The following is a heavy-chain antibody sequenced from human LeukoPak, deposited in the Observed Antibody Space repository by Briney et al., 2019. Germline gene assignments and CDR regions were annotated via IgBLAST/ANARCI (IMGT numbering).Heavy chain of an antibody. CDR3: ARDWRGSYFPDF. V-gene: IGHV1-2*02. D-gene: IGHD1-26*01. CDR1: GYTLTDYY. J-gene: IGHJ4*02. CDR2: INPNSGDT. Sequence: ASVKVSCKASGYTLTDYYMHWARQAPGQGLEWMGWINPNSGDTNYAQNFQGRVTMTRDTSISTAYMELSRLTSDDTAIYYCARDWRGSYFPDFWGQGTLVTVSS.